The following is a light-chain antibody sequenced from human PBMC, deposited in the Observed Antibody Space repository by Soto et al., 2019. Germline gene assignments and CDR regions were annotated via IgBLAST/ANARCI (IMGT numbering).Light chain of an antibody. CDR1: SSNIGGNS. CDR3: GSWDSSLSAYV. V-gene: IGLV1-51*01. CDR2: DDN. Sequence: HSVLTPPPSVYAAAGQKVTISCSGSSSNIGGNSVSWYQQLPGTAPKLLIYDDNKRPSGIPDRFSGSKSGTSATLGITGFQTGDEADYYCGSWDSSLSAYVFGTGTKV. J-gene: IGLJ1*01.